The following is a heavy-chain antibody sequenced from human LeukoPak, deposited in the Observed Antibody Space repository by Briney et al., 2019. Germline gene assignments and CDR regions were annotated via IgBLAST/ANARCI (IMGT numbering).Heavy chain of an antibody. D-gene: IGHD2-15*01. Sequence: GRSLRLSCAASGFTFSSYAMHWVRQAPGKGLEWVAVISYDGSNKYYADSVKGRVTISRDNSNNTLYLQMNSLRAEDTAVYYCARAGDIVVVGADSPFDYWGKGTLVTVSS. V-gene: IGHV3-30*04. CDR3: ARAGDIVVVGADSPFDY. J-gene: IGHJ4*02. CDR2: ISYDGSNK. CDR1: GFTFSSYA.